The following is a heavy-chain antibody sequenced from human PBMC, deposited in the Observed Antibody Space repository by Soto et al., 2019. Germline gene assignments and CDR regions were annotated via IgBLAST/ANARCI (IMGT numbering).Heavy chain of an antibody. CDR3: ARGPFCGNDCYFDV. CDR2: IYSSGAT. V-gene: IGHV4-4*07. D-gene: IGHD2-21*02. J-gene: IGHJ4*02. Sequence: SETLSLTCTVAGGSISGFYWSWVRQPAGKGLEWIGRIYSSGATKYNPSLRNRVTMSVDTSTDQYSLNLASMTAADTAVYFCARGPFCGNDCYFDVWGQGTQVTVST. CDR1: GGSISGFY.